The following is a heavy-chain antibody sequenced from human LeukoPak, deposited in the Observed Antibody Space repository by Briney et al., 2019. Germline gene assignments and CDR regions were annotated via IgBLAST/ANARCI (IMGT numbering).Heavy chain of an antibody. CDR1: GYACTSYD. J-gene: IGHJ4*02. V-gene: IGHV1-8*03. Sequence: ASVKVSCKASGYACTSYDINWLRHATGQGLELMGWMNPNSGNTGYAQKFQGRVTITRNTSISTAYMELSSLRSEDTAVYYCVRGDYYDSRIYPAFEGGQGTLVTLSS. CDR2: MNPNSGNT. D-gene: IGHD3-10*01. CDR3: VRGDYYDSRIYPAFE.